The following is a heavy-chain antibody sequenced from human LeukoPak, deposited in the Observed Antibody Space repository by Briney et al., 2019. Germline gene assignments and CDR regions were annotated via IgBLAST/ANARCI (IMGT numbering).Heavy chain of an antibody. D-gene: IGHD6-6*01. Sequence: GGSLRLSCAASGFTFSSYSMNWVRQAPGKGLEWVSSISSSSSYIYYADSVKGRFTISRDNAKNSLYLQMNSLRAEDTAVHYCARDSMYSSSPAIWGQGTMVTVSS. CDR1: GFTFSSYS. CDR3: ARDSMYSSSPAI. J-gene: IGHJ3*02. V-gene: IGHV3-21*01. CDR2: ISSSSSYI.